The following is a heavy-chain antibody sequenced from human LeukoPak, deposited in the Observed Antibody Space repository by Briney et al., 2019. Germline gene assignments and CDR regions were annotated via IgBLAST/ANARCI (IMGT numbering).Heavy chain of an antibody. J-gene: IGHJ4*02. V-gene: IGHV1-46*01. CDR1: GYTFTSYY. CDR2: INPSGGST. Sequence: ASVKVSCKASGYTFTSYYMHWVRQAPGQGLEWMGMINPSGGSTTYAQRFQGRVTMTRDTSTSTVYMELSSLRFEDTAVYYCTRVLGGGTWTSLYWGQGTLVTVSS. CDR3: TRVLGGGTWTSLY. D-gene: IGHD1-26*01.